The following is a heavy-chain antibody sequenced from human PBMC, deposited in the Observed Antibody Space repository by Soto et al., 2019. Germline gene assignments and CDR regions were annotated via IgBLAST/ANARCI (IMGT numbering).Heavy chain of an antibody. Sequence: QPVGSLRLSCAASGFTFSDYAMTWVRQARGKGLEWVSGISSSGGNTYYADSVKGRFTITRDNSKNTLSLQMDSLRAEDTAVYYCAKSGASSKTWYMWYYALDVWGQGTTVTVSS. V-gene: IGHV3-23*01. D-gene: IGHD6-13*01. CDR3: AKSGASSKTWYMWYYALDV. CDR1: GFTFSDYA. J-gene: IGHJ6*02. CDR2: ISSSGGNT.